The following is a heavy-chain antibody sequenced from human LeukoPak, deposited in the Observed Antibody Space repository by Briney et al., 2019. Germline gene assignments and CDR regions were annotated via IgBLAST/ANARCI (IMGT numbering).Heavy chain of an antibody. CDR1: GFTFSSYA. Sequence: GGSLRLSCVASGFTFSSYAMSWVRQAPGKGLEWVSAISGSGVTTHYAGSVKGRFSISRDNSKNTLYLQMNSLRAEDTALYYCAKKVVVGATSPYSDFQDWGQGTLVSVSS. D-gene: IGHD1-26*01. CDR3: AKKVVVGATSPYSDFQD. V-gene: IGHV3-23*01. J-gene: IGHJ1*01. CDR2: ISGSGVTT.